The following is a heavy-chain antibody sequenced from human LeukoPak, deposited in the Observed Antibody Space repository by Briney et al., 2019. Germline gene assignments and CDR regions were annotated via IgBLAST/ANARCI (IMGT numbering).Heavy chain of an antibody. V-gene: IGHV4-34*01. D-gene: IGHD6-19*01. J-gene: IGHJ4*02. CDR3: AKLAVTGLSVDF. Sequence: LKSRITISVVTSKNQFSLKLSSVTAADTAMYYCAKLAVTGLSVDFWGQGTLVTVSS.